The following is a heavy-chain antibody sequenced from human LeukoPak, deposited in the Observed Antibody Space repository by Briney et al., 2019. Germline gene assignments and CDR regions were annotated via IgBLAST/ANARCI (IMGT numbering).Heavy chain of an antibody. CDR2: IYYSGST. Sequence: PSETLSLTCTVSGGSISSSSYYWGWIRQPPGKGLEWIGSIYYSGSTYYNPSLKSRVTISVDTSKNQFSLKLSSVTAADTAVYYCASPGIAVAGTPNIQRDDAFDIWGQGTMVTVSS. J-gene: IGHJ3*02. CDR1: GGSISSSSYY. D-gene: IGHD6-19*01. V-gene: IGHV4-39*01. CDR3: ASPGIAVAGTPNIQRDDAFDI.